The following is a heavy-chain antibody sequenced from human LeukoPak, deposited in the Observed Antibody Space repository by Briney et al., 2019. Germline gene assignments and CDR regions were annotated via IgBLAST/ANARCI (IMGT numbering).Heavy chain of an antibody. J-gene: IGHJ5*02. CDR1: GYSFTSYW. Sequence: GESLKISCKGSGYSFTSYWIGWVRQMPGKGLEWMGIIYPGDSDTRYSPSLQGQVTISADKSISTAYLQWSSLKASDTAMYYCARRELYCSSTSCYSVGWFDPWGQGTLVTVSS. CDR2: IYPGDSDT. D-gene: IGHD2-2*02. CDR3: ARRELYCSSTSCYSVGWFDP. V-gene: IGHV5-51*01.